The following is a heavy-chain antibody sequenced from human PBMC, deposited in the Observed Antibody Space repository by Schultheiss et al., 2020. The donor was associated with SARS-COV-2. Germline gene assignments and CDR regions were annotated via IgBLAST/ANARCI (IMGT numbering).Heavy chain of an antibody. CDR2: IYTSGST. CDR1: GGSISSYY. CDR3: ARDQIGAVPDQFDP. D-gene: IGHD6-19*01. J-gene: IGHJ5*02. V-gene: IGHV4-4*07. Sequence: SETLSLTCTVSGGSISSYYWSWIRQPAGKGLEWIGRIYTSGSTNYNPSLKSRVTMSVDTSKNQFSLKLSSVTAADTAVYYCARDQIGAVPDQFDPWGQGTLVTVSS.